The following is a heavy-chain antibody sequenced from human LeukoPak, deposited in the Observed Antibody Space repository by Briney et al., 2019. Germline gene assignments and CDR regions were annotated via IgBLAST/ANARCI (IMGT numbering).Heavy chain of an antibody. J-gene: IGHJ5*02. V-gene: IGHV1-69*13. CDR2: IIPIFGTA. CDR1: GYTFTSYG. D-gene: IGHD5-18*01. CDR3: ARDLEGYRINWFDP. Sequence: SVKVSCKASGYTFTSYGISWVRQAPGQGLEWMGGIIPIFGTANYAQKFQGRVTITADESTSTAYMELSSLRSEDTAVYYCARDLEGYRINWFDPWGQGTLVTVSS.